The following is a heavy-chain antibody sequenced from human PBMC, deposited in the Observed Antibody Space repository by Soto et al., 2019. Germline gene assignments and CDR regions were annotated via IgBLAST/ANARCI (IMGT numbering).Heavy chain of an antibody. V-gene: IGHV1-69*13. CDR3: ARDPPHSGSYAFDI. J-gene: IGHJ3*02. D-gene: IGHD1-26*01. CDR1: GYTFTSYD. CDR2: IIPIFGTA. Sequence: AVKVSCKACGYTFTSYDISWVRQAPGQGLEWMGVIIPIFGTANYAQKFQGRVTITADESTSTAFMELSSLRSEDTAVYYCARDPPHSGSYAFDIWGQGTMVTVSS.